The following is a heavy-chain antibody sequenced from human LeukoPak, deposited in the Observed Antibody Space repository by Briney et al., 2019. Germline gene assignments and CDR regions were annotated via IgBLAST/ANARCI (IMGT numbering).Heavy chain of an antibody. V-gene: IGHV1-8*01. J-gene: IGHJ6*03. CDR1: GYTFTNYD. CDR2: MNPHSGNT. Sequence: ASVTVSFKASGYTFTNYDINWVRQAPGQGVEGMGWMNPHSGNTGYARRFQDRLTITRSTSTRTAYMELSSLKSEDTAVYFCVRGLVGATHMDVWGKGTTVTVSS. CDR3: VRGLVGATHMDV. D-gene: IGHD1-26*01.